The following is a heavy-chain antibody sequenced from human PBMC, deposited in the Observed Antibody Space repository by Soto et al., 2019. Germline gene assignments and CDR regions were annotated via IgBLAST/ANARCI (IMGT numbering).Heavy chain of an antibody. CDR2: INHSGST. CDR1: GGSFSGYY. D-gene: IGHD6-19*01. J-gene: IGHJ4*02. CDR3: ARRSSGWYGYFDY. Sequence: PSETLSLTCAVYGGSFSGYYWSWIRQPPGKGLEWIGEINHSGSTNYNPSLKSRVTISVDTSKNQFSLKLSSVTAADTAVYYCARRSSGWYGYFDYWGQGTLVTVSS. V-gene: IGHV4-34*01.